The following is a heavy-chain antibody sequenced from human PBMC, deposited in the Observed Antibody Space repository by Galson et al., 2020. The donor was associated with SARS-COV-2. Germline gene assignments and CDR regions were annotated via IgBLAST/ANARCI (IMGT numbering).Heavy chain of an antibody. V-gene: IGHV3-53*05. CDR3: VRDDGTAPYDY. CDR2: IYFDGNT. Sequence: METGGSLRLSCAASGFSVSSKYMSWVRQAPGKGLEWVSVIYFDGNTNYADSVRGRFTISRDTSKNTVYLHMNSLRAEDTAVYYCVRDDGTAPYDYCGQGALVTVSS. D-gene: IGHD5-18*01. J-gene: IGHJ4*02. CDR1: GFSVSSKY.